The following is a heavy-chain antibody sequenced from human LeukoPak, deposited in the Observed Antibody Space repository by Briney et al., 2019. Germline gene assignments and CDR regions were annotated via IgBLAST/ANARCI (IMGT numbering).Heavy chain of an antibody. CDR2: IASDGGAK. V-gene: IGHV3-30*03. CDR3: AREATWGQWYFDH. CDR1: GFSFSNHG. J-gene: IGHJ4*02. D-gene: IGHD6-19*01. Sequence: PGGSLRLSCVASGFSFSNHGMHWVRQAPGKGLEWVSVIASDGGAKFYADSVKGRFTLSRDNPKNIFFLQMNLLTVEDTAIYYCAREATWGQWYFDHWGQGTPVTVSS.